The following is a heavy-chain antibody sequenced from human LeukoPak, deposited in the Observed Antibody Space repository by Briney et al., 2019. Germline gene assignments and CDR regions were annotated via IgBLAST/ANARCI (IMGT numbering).Heavy chain of an antibody. D-gene: IGHD6-19*01. CDR1: GYTFTGYY. CDR3: ARNNADEWLVQD. J-gene: IGHJ4*02. V-gene: IGHV1-2*02. Sequence: ASVKVSCKASGYTFTGYYMHWVRQAPGQGLEWMGWINPNSGGTNYAQKFQGRVTMTRDTSISTAYMELSRLRSDDTAVYYCARNNADEWLVQDWGQGTLVTVSP. CDR2: INPNSGGT.